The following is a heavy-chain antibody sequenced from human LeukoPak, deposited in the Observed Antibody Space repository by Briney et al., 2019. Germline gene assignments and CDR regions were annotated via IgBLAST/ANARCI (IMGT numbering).Heavy chain of an antibody. J-gene: IGHJ4*02. V-gene: IGHV4-4*07. Sequence: PSQTLSLTCTVSGGSISSYYWSWIRQPAGKGLEWIGRIYTSGSTNYNRVTMSVDTSKNQFSLKLSSVTAADTAVYYCARDPYGDYLDYWGQGTLVTVSS. D-gene: IGHD4-17*01. CDR1: GGSISSYY. CDR3: ARDPYGDYLDY. CDR2: IYTSGST.